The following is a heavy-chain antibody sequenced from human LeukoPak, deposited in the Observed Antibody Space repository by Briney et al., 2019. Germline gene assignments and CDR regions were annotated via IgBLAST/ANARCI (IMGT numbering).Heavy chain of an antibody. D-gene: IGHD6-19*01. CDR1: GFTFRGYD. CDR2: ISHDGTYA. CDR3: AKGRHSSVWPHNWLDP. Sequence: PGGSLRLSCAASGFTFRGYDIHWVRQAPGKGLEWVADISHDGTYANYADSVKGRFTISRDNSNNTLYLQMNSLKGEDTAVYYCAKGRHSSVWPHNWLDPWGGGTLVTVSA. V-gene: IGHV3-30*18. J-gene: IGHJ5*02.